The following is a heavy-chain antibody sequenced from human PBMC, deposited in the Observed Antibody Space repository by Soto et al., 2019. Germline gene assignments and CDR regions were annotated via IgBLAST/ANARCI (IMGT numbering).Heavy chain of an antibody. D-gene: IGHD3-16*01. CDR2: IYYSGST. V-gene: IGHV4-39*07. J-gene: IGHJ4*02. Sequence: SETLSLTCTVSGGSISSSGYYWGWIRQPPGKGLEWIGTIYYSGSTYYNPSLKSRVTISVDRSKNQFSLKLSSVTTADTAVYYCARGLRYYFDYWGQGTLVTVSS. CDR3: ARGLRYYFDY. CDR1: GGSISSSGYY.